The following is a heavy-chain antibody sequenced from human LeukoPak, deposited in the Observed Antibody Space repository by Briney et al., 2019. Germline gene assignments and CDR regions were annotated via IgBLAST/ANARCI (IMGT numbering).Heavy chain of an antibody. D-gene: IGHD6-13*01. CDR3: ARDPLGQLETNWFDP. V-gene: IGHV1-2*02. Sequence: ASVKVSCKASGYTFTGYYMHWVRQAPGQGLEWMGWINPNSGGTNYAQKFQGRVTMTRDTSISTAYMELSRLRSDDTAVYYCARDPLGQLETNWFDPWGQGTLDTVSS. CDR1: GYTFTGYY. CDR2: INPNSGGT. J-gene: IGHJ5*02.